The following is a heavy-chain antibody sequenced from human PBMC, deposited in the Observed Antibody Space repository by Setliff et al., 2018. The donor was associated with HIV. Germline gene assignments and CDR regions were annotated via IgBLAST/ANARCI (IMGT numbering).Heavy chain of an antibody. J-gene: IGHJ3*02. CDR3: ARRSDFWSEGDAFDI. D-gene: IGHD3-3*01. V-gene: IGHV4-34*01. CDR1: GGSFSGYY. Sequence: SETLSLTCAVYGGSFSGYYWSWIRQPPGKGLEWIGEINHSGSTNYNPSLKSRVTISVDTSKNQFSLKLSSVTAADTAVYYCARRSDFWSEGDAFDIWGQGTMVTV. CDR2: INHSGST.